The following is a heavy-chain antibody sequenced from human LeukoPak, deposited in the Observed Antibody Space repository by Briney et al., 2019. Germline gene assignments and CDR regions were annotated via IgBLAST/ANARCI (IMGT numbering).Heavy chain of an antibody. Sequence: PSETLSLTCAVYGGSFSGYYWSWIRQPPGKGLEWIGEINHSGSTNYNPSLKSRVTISVDTSKNQFSLKLSSVTAADTAVYYCARGVHYYGSGSYYIPPYYYYMDVWGKGTTVTVSS. CDR3: ARGVHYYGSGSYYIPPYYYYMDV. D-gene: IGHD3-10*01. J-gene: IGHJ6*03. CDR1: GGSFSGYY. CDR2: INHSGST. V-gene: IGHV4-34*01.